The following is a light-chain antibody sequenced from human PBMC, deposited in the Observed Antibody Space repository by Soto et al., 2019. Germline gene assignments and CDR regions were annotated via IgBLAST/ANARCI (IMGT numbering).Light chain of an antibody. CDR3: QQYSDSSGA. CDR2: GVS. J-gene: IGKJ1*01. Sequence: DIRMTQSPSTLSASIGERVTTTCRASQNIRNWLAWYQQKPGKAPKLLIYGVSSLESGVPARFSGSGSGTDFTLTISGLQPDDFATYYCQQYSDSSGAFGQGTKVDIK. V-gene: IGKV1-5*01. CDR1: QNIRNW.